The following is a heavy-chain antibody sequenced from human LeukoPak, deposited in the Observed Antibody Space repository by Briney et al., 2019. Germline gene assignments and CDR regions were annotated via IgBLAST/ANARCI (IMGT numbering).Heavy chain of an antibody. Sequence: ASVKVSCKASGYTFTSYDINWVRQATGQGLEWMGWMSPNSGNTGYAQKFQGRVTMTRNTSISTAYMELSSLRSEDTAVYYCARGAGFLEWLSSTRDYYMDVWGKGTTVTVSS. CDR2: MSPNSGNT. CDR1: GYTFTSYD. V-gene: IGHV1-8*01. J-gene: IGHJ6*03. CDR3: ARGAGFLEWLSSTRDYYMDV. D-gene: IGHD3-3*01.